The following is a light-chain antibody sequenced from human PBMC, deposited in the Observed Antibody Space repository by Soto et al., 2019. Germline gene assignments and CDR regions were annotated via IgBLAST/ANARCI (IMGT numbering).Light chain of an antibody. J-gene: IGLJ7*01. CDR2: RNN. CDR3: AAWDDSLSGPV. Sequence: QSVLTQPPSASGTPGQRVTIPCSGRSSNIGSNYVSCYQQLPGTAPKLLIYRNNQRPSWVPDRFSGSKSGTSASLASSGLRSEDEADYYCAAWDDSLSGPVFGGGTQLTVL. CDR1: SSNIGSNY. V-gene: IGLV1-47*01.